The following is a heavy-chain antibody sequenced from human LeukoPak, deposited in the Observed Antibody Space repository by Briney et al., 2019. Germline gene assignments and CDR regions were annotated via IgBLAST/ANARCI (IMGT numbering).Heavy chain of an antibody. V-gene: IGHV4-34*01. J-gene: IGHJ4*02. CDR2: INHSGST. Sequence: SETLSLTCTVSGGSISSYYWSWIRQPPGKGLEWIGEINHSGSTNYNPSLKSRVTISVDTSKNQFSLKLSSVTAADTAVYYCARGLGYSYGYFYWGQGTLVTVSS. CDR1: GGSISSYY. D-gene: IGHD5-18*01. CDR3: ARGLGYSYGYFY.